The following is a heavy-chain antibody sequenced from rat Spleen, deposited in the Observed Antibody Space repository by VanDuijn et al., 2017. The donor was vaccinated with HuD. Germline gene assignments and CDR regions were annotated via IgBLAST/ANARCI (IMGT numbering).Heavy chain of an antibody. J-gene: IGHJ3*01. CDR1: GFTFSTAW. CDR2: IKAKSNNYAT. CDR3: TTGAFAY. V-gene: IGHV6-6*01. Sequence: EVQVLESGGGLVQPGNSLKLSCATSGFTFSTAWMYWYRQFPEKRLEWVARIKAKSNNYATDYTESVKGRFTISRDDSKSSIYLQMNNLKEEETATYYCTTGAFAYWGQGTLVTVSS.